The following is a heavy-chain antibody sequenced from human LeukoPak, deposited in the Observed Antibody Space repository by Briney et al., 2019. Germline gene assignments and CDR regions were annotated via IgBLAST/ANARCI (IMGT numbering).Heavy chain of an antibody. CDR3: ARASYDYVWGSYRSSYYFDY. D-gene: IGHD3-16*02. V-gene: IGHV1-18*01. CDR2: ISAYNGNT. Sequence: ASVKVSCKASGYTFTSYDINWVRQATGQGLEWMGWISAYNGNTNYAQKLQGRVTMTTDTSTSTAYMELRSLRSDDTAVYYCARASYDYVWGSYRSSYYFDYWGQGTLVTVSS. CDR1: GYTFTSYD. J-gene: IGHJ4*02.